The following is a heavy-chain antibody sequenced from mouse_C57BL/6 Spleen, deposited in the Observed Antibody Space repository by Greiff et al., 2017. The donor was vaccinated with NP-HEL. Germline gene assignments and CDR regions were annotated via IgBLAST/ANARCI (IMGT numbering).Heavy chain of an antibody. D-gene: IGHD3-3*01. J-gene: IGHJ2*01. CDR1: GYTFTEYT. V-gene: IGHV1-62-2*01. CDR2: FYPGSGST. Sequence: QVQLQQSGAELVKPGASVKLSCKASGYTFTEYTIYWVKQRPGQGLEWIGWFYPGSGSTKYNEKFKDKATLTADKSSSTVYMELISLTSEDSAVYFCARHEKEGSFGYWGQGTPLTVSS. CDR3: ARHEKEGSFGY.